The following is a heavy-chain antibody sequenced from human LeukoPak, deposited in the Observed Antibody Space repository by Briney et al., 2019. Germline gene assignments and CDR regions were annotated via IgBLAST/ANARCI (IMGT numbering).Heavy chain of an antibody. CDR1: GFTFDDYA. CDR3: AKDIAAAGTSGGYMDV. D-gene: IGHD6-13*01. Sequence: GGSLRLSCAASGFTFDDYAMHWVRQAPGKGLEWVSGINWNGGNIGYADSAKGRFTISRDNAKNSLYLQMNSLRAEDTALYYCAKDIAAAGTSGGYMDVWGKGTTVTISS. V-gene: IGHV3-9*01. CDR2: INWNGGNI. J-gene: IGHJ6*03.